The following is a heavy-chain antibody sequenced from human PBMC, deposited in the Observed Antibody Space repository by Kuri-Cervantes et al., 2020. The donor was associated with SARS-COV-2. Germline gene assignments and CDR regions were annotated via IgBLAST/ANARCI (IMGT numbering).Heavy chain of an antibody. CDR1: GFTFSSYS. D-gene: IGHD6-13*01. J-gene: IGHJ3*02. Sequence: GESLKISCAASGFTFSSYSMNWVRQAPGKGLEWVSYISSSSSTIYYADSVKGRFTISRDNAKNSLYLQMNSLRAEDTAVYYCARDPAASYSSSSSAFDIWGQGTMVTVSS. CDR3: ARDPAASYSSSSSAFDI. CDR2: ISSSSSTI. V-gene: IGHV3-48*01.